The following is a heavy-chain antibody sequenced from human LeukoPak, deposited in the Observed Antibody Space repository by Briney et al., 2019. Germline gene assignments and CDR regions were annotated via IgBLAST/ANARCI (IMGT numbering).Heavy chain of an antibody. V-gene: IGHV4-39*07. CDR1: GGSISSSSYY. D-gene: IGHD6-13*01. Sequence: SETLSLTCTVSGGSISSSSYYWGWIRQPSGKGLEWIGEINHSGSTNYNPSLKSRVTISVDTSKNQFSLKLSSVTAADTAVYYCARGKRGYSSSWYDYWGQGTLVTVSS. CDR3: ARGKRGYSSSWYDY. J-gene: IGHJ4*02. CDR2: INHSGST.